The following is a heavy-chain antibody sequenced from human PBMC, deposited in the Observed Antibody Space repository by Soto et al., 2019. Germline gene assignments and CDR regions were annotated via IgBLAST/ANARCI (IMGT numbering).Heavy chain of an antibody. J-gene: IGHJ4*02. CDR2: IRTISSAI. V-gene: IGHV3-48*02. Sequence: GGSLRLSCAASGFTFSDYHMNWVRQAPGKGLEWVSSIRTISSAIYFADSVRGRFTISRDNARNSLYLQMTSLRDEDTAVYYCARETPSFDSWGQGTLVTVSS. CDR1: GFTFSDYH. CDR3: ARETPSFDS.